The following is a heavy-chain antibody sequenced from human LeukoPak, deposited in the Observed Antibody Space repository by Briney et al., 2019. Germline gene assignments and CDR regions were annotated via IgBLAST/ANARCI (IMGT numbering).Heavy chain of an antibody. Sequence: GGSLRLSCAASGLTFSYYGMHWVRQAPGKGLEGVAVTSYDGSNKHYADSVKGRFTISRDNSKNTLYLQMNSLRAEDTAVYYCAKEDGDMGDAFDIWGQGTMVTVSS. CDR1: GLTFSYYG. V-gene: IGHV3-30*18. D-gene: IGHD4-17*01. CDR2: TSYDGSNK. J-gene: IGHJ3*02. CDR3: AKEDGDMGDAFDI.